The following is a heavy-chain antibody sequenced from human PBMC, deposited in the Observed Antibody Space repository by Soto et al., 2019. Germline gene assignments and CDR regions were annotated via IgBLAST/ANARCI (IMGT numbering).Heavy chain of an antibody. J-gene: IGHJ4*02. D-gene: IGHD1-7*01. CDR1: GFTFSSYD. CDR3: ARGGITGTFDY. Sequence: GGSLRLSCAASGFTFSSYDMHWVRQATGKGLEWVSAIGTAGDTYYPGSVKGRFTISRENAKNSLYLQMNSLGAGDTAVYYCARGGITGTFDYWGQGTLVTVSS. V-gene: IGHV3-13*01. CDR2: IGTAGDT.